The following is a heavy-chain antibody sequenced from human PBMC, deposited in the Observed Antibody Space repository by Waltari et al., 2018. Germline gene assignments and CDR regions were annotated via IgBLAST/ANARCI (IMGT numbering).Heavy chain of an antibody. V-gene: IGHV4-39*02. Sequence: QLQLQESGPGLVKPSETLSLTCTVSGGSISSSSYYWGWIRQPPGKGLEWIGSLYYSVGSYYNPSLKSRVTISVETSKNQFSLKLCSVTDADTAVYYCAREPGRVIAVDYWGQGTLVTVSS. CDR3: AREPGRVIAVDY. J-gene: IGHJ4*02. CDR2: LYYSVGS. D-gene: IGHD6-13*01. CDR1: GGSISSSSYY.